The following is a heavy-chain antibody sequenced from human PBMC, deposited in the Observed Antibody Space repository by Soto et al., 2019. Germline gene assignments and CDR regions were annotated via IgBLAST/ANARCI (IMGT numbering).Heavy chain of an antibody. CDR1: GYTFTSYA. Sequence: APVKVSSKASGYTFTSYAISGVRQAPGQGLEWMGGISAYLGTANYAQKFQGRVTITTDKSTSTAYMELSSLRSEDTAVYYCARHATTGSYGDYFHYWGQSTLVTVSS. V-gene: IGHV1-18*01. CDR3: ARHATTGSYGDYFHY. J-gene: IGHJ4*01. CDR2: ISAYLGTA. D-gene: IGHD1-26*01.